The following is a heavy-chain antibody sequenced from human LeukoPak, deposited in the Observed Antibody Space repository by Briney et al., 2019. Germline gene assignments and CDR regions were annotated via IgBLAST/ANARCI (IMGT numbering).Heavy chain of an antibody. CDR1: VFTFSSYS. D-gene: IGHD2/OR15-2a*01. V-gene: IGHV3-48*01. J-gene: IGHJ4*02. CDR3: ATESIPDY. Sequence: PGGSLRLSCAASVFTFSSYSMNWVRQAPGEGLEGVSYISSTRSPIHYADSVKGRFTISRENAKNSLYLQMNSLRAEDTAVYYCATESIPDYWGQGTLVTVS. CDR2: ISSTRSPI.